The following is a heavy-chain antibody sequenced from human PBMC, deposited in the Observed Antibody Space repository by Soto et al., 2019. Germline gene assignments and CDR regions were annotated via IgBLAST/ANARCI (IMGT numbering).Heavy chain of an antibody. V-gene: IGHV3-9*01. J-gene: IGHJ4*02. CDR1: GFTFDDYA. Sequence: EVQLVESGGGLVQPGRSLRLSCAASGFTFDDYAMHWVRQAPGKGLEWVSGISWNSGSIGYADSVKGRFTISRDNAKNSLYLQMNSLRAEDTALYYCAKDSGSYGTYFDYWGQGTLVTVSS. D-gene: IGHD1-26*01. CDR3: AKDSGSYGTYFDY. CDR2: ISWNSGSI.